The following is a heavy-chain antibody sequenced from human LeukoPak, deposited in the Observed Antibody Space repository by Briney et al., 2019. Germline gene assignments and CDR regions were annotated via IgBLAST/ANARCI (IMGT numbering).Heavy chain of an antibody. CDR3: ARGGASSEWFDP. V-gene: IGHV4-4*02. J-gene: IGHJ5*02. D-gene: IGHD6-25*01. CDR2: VNLQGST. CDR1: GGSITQTNY. Sequence: SGTLSLTCDVSGGSITQTNYWTWVRQPPGKGLEWIGEVNLQGSTNYNPSLMGRVSISVDTSNNQFSLNVNSVTAADTAVYYCARGGASSEWFDPWGQGTLVTVSS.